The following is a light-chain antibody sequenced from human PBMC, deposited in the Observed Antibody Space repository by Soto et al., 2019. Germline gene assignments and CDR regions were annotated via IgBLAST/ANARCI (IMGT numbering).Light chain of an antibody. J-gene: IGKJ1*01. CDR3: QQYGSSPRT. Sequence: DIQMTQSPSSLSASVGDRVTITCRASQSISSYLNWYQQKPGKAPKLLINAASSLQSGVPLRFSGGGSGTDFTLTISRLEPEDFAVYYCQQYGSSPRTFGQGTKVDIK. V-gene: IGKV1-39*01. CDR2: AAS. CDR1: QSISSY.